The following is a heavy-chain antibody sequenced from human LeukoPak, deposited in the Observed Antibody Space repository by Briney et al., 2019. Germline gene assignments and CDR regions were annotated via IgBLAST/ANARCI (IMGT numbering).Heavy chain of an antibody. CDR1: GFTFSSYG. CDR2: IRYDGSNK. J-gene: IGHJ6*02. Sequence: GGSLRLSCAASGFTFSSYGMHWARQAPGKGLEWVAFIRYDGSNKYYADSVKGRFTISRDNSKNTLHLQMNSLRAEDTAVYYCAKDQSRYYYGSRAMDVWGQGTTVTVSS. D-gene: IGHD3-10*01. CDR3: AKDQSRYYYGSRAMDV. V-gene: IGHV3-30*02.